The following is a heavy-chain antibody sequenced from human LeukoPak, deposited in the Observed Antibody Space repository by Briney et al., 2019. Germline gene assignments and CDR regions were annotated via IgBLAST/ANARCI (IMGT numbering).Heavy chain of an antibody. CDR3: ARDTGSSSWFQFDY. Sequence: PGGSLRLSCAASGFTFSSYEMNWVRQAPGKGLEWVSYISSSGSTIYYADSVKGRFTISRDNAKNSLYLQMNSLRAEDTAVYYCARDTGSSSWFQFDYWGQGTLVTVSS. D-gene: IGHD6-13*01. CDR2: ISSSGSTI. CDR1: GFTFSSYE. V-gene: IGHV3-48*03. J-gene: IGHJ4*02.